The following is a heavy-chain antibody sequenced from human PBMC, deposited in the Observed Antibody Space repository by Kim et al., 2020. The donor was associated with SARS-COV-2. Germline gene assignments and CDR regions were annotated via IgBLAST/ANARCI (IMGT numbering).Heavy chain of an antibody. CDR1: GFTFDDYA. J-gene: IGHJ4*02. CDR2: ISCNSGSI. D-gene: IGHD6-19*01. Sequence: GGSLRLSCAASGFTFDDYAMHWVRQAPGKGLEWVSGISCNSGSIGYADSVKGRFTISRDNSKNSLYLQMNSLRAEDTALYYCAKGQWLVRVAYFDYWGQGTLVTVSS. CDR3: AKGQWLVRVAYFDY. V-gene: IGHV3-9*01.